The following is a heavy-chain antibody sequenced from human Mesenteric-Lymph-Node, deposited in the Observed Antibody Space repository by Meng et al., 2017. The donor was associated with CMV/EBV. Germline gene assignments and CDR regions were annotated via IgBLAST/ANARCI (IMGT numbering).Heavy chain of an antibody. D-gene: IGHD5-18*01. V-gene: IGHV1-69*05. CDR1: GGTFSNYA. CDR2: IIPILHTT. CDR3: AKWLWTLYYFDY. J-gene: IGHJ4*02. Sequence: SVKVSCKASGGTFSNYAINWMRQAPGQGLEWMGGIIPILHTTTYAPKFRGRVSITTDESTTTAYMELSRLRSDDTAVYYCAKWLWTLYYFDYWGQGTLVTVSS.